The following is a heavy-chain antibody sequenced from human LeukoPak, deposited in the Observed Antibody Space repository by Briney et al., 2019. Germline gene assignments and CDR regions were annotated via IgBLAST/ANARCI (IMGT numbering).Heavy chain of an antibody. V-gene: IGHV4-4*02. CDR2: IYHSGST. J-gene: IGHJ5*02. D-gene: IGHD3-16*02. CDR3: AGSEITFGGVIVS. Sequence: SGTLSLTCAVSGGSISSSNWWSWIRQPPGKGLEWIGEIYHSGSTNYNPSLKSRVTISVDTSKNQFSLKLSSVTAADTAVYYCAGSEITFGGVIVSWGQGTLVTVSS. CDR1: GGSISSSNW.